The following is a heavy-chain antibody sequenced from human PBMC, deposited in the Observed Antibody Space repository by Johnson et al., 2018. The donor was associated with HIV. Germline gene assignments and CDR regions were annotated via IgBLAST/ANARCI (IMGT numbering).Heavy chain of an antibody. CDR3: ARAPEVRGVDAFDV. J-gene: IGHJ3*01. D-gene: IGHD3-10*01. V-gene: IGHV3-30*04. CDR1: GFTFSSYA. CDR2: ISYDGSNK. Sequence: QVQLVESGGGVVQPGRSLRLSCAASGFTFSSYAMHWVRQAPGKGLEWVAVISYDGSNKYYADSVKGRFTISRDNTKNSLYLQMNILSAEDTALYYCARAPEVRGVDAFDVWGQGTVVIVSS.